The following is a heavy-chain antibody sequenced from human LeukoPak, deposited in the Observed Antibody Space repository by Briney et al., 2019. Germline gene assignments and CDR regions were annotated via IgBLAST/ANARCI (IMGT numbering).Heavy chain of an antibody. CDR2: LNVNTGNT. J-gene: IGHJ4*02. D-gene: IGHD1-7*01. CDR1: GYTFTTYG. Sequence: GASVKVSCKASGYTFTTYGISWVRQAPGQGLEWMGWLNVNTGNTKYAQNLQGRATLTADTSTRTAYMDLRSLRSDDTAMYYCTRGGGNYLVDYWGQGTLVTVSS. V-gene: IGHV1-18*01. CDR3: TRGGGNYLVDY.